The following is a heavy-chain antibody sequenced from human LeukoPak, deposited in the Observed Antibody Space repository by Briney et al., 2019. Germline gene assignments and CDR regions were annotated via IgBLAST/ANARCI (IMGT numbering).Heavy chain of an antibody. CDR1: GGSISSSSYY. D-gene: IGHD3-9*01. Sequence: SETLSLTCTVSGGSISSSSYYWSWIRQPPGKGLEWIGYIYYSGSTNYNPSLKSRVTISVDTSKNQFSLKLSSVTAADTAVYYCARGYYDILTGYSAFDYWGQGTLVTVSS. CDR2: IYYSGST. V-gene: IGHV4-61*01. J-gene: IGHJ4*02. CDR3: ARGYYDILTGYSAFDY.